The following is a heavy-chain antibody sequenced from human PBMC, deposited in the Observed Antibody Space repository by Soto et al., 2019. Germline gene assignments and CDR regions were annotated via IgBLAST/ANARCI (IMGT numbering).Heavy chain of an antibody. J-gene: IGHJ4*02. CDR1: GYTFTTFG. Sequence: QVPLVQSGAEVKEPGASLKVSCKASGYTFTTFGISWVRQAPGQGLEWMGWIDPNNGNTKDAQKFQGRVTMTTDTYTSTAYMELRSLRSDDTAVYYCAKEYCDSSRCYLPDYWGQGALVTVSS. V-gene: IGHV1-18*01. D-gene: IGHD2-2*01. CDR3: AKEYCDSSRCYLPDY. CDR2: IDPNNGNT.